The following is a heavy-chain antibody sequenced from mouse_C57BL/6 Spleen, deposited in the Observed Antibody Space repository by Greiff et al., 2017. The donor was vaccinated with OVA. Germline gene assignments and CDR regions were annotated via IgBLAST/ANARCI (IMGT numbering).Heavy chain of an antibody. CDR2: IYPSDSET. CDR3: ARWKATVVANFDY. D-gene: IGHD1-1*01. Sequence: QVQLQQPGAELVRPGSSVKLSCKASGYTFTSYWMDWVKQRPGQGLEWIGNIYPSDSETHYNQKFKDKATLTVDKSSSTAYMQLSSLTSEDSAVYYCARWKATVVANFDYWGQGTTLTVSS. V-gene: IGHV1-61*01. CDR1: GYTFTSYW. J-gene: IGHJ2*01.